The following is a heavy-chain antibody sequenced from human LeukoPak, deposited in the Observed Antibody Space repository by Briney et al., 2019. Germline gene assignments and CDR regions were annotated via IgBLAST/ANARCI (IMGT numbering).Heavy chain of an antibody. CDR2: IIPIFGTA. CDR3: ARGSSSSGPYYYYYMDV. V-gene: IGHV1-69*13. D-gene: IGHD6-6*01. CDR1: GGTFSSYA. Sequence: ASVKVSCKASGGTFSSYAISWVRQAPGQGLEWMGGIIPIFGTANYAQKFQGRVTITADESTSTAYMELSSLRSEDTAVYYCARGSSSSGPYYYYYMDVWGKGTTVTVSS. J-gene: IGHJ6*03.